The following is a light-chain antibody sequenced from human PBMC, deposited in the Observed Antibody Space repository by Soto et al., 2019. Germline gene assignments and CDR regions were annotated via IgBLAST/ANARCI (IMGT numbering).Light chain of an antibody. Sequence: DIQMAQSLSSVSASVVDRVTITCRASQGISSWLAWYQQTKGKAPKLLIYAASSLQSGVPSRFSGSGSGTDCTLPISRLQPEDFATYYCQQANSFPITFGQGTRLEIK. V-gene: IGKV1-12*01. CDR3: QQANSFPIT. J-gene: IGKJ5*01. CDR2: AAS. CDR1: QGISSW.